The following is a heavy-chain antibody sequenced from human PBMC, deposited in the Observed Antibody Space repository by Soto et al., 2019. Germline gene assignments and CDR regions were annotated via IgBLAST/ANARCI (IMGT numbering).Heavy chain of an antibody. J-gene: IGHJ6*02. D-gene: IGHD3-10*01. V-gene: IGHV4-39*01. CDR3: HRGWFGEFPLRRYGMYV. Sequence: SETLSITCTVSGGCISSSSYYWGWIRQHPGKGLEWIGSIYYSGSTDYNPSIKSRVTISVDTSKNQFSLKLSSVTAADTAVYYCHRGWFGEFPLRRYGMYVWGQGTTVTVSS. CDR1: GGCISSSSYY. CDR2: IYYSGST.